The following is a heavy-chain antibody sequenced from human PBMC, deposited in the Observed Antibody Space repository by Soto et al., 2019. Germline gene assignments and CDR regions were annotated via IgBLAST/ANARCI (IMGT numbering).Heavy chain of an antibody. J-gene: IGHJ4*02. CDR1: GFTFSSYA. CDR3: AKRKNWYSSGWYLEY. V-gene: IGHV3-23*01. Sequence: PGGSLRLSCAASGFTFSSYAMSWVRQAPGKGLEWVSAISGSGGSTYYADSVKGRFTISRDNSKNTLYLQMNSLRAEDTAVYYCAKRKNWYSSGWYLEYWGQGTLVTVSS. CDR2: ISGSGGST. D-gene: IGHD6-19*01.